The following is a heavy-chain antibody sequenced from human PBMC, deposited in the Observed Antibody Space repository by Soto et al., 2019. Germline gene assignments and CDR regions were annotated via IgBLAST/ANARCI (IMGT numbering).Heavy chain of an antibody. CDR1: GASISNTEW. D-gene: IGHD2-8*01. Sequence: SETLSLTCTVSGASISNTEWWHWVRQPPGKGLEWIGEVHHSGDTNYNPSLKSRVTMSVDKPKNQFSLMLTSVTAADTAVYYCAKWHPLNPWGQGTLVTVSS. V-gene: IGHV4-4*02. J-gene: IGHJ5*02. CDR2: VHHSGDT. CDR3: AKWHPLNP.